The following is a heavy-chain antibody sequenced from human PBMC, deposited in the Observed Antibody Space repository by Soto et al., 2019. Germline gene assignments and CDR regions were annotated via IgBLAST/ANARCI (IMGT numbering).Heavy chain of an antibody. J-gene: IGHJ4*02. D-gene: IGHD5-18*01. Sequence: PGGSLRLSCAASGFSFSGSWMSWVRQAPGRGLEWVADVNQDESEKNYVDSVRGRVTVSRDNAKNSLYLQMNSLRVEDTAVYYCARDPRYGAIDYWGLGTLVTVSS. CDR3: ARDPRYGAIDY. CDR1: GFSFSGSW. CDR2: VNQDESEK. V-gene: IGHV3-7*01.